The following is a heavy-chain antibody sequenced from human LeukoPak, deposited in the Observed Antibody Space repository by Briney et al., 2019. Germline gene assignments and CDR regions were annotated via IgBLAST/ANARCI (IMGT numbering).Heavy chain of an antibody. CDR3: AADMGYCSGGSCEAYGMDV. J-gene: IGHJ6*02. CDR1: GFTFTSSA. CDR2: IVVGSGNT. Sequence: GASVKVSCKASGFTFTSSAMQWVRQARGQRLEWIGWIVVGSGNTNYAQKFQERVTITRDMSTSTAYMELSSLRSEDTAVYYCAADMGYCSGGSCEAYGMDVWGQGTTVTVSS. V-gene: IGHV1-58*02. D-gene: IGHD2-15*01.